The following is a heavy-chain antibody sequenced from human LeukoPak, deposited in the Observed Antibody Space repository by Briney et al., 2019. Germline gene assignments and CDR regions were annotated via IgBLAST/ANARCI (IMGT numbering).Heavy chain of an antibody. CDR1: GGSISSYY. J-gene: IGHJ3*02. V-gene: IGHV4-59*01. CDR3: ARDTHHGSGTRWGAFDI. D-gene: IGHD3-10*01. CDR2: IYYSGST. Sequence: SETLSLTCTVSGGSISSYYWSWIRQPPGKGLEWIGYIYYSGSTNYNPSLKSRVTISVDTSKNQFSLKLSSVTAADTAVYYCARDTHHGSGTRWGAFDIWGQGTMVTVSS.